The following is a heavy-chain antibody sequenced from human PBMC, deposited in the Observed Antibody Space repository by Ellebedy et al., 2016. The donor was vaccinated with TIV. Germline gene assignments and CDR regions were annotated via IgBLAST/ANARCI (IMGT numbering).Heavy chain of an antibody. V-gene: IGHV1-69*13. CDR3: ASPVSRLKSSSWYFGAQGGYYYYGMDV. D-gene: IGHD6-13*01. J-gene: IGHJ6*02. Sequence: ASVKVSCKASGGTFSSYAISWVRQAPGQGLEWMGGIIPIFGTANYAQKFQGRVTITADESTSTAYMELNSLRSEDTAVYYCASPVSRLKSSSWYFGAQGGYYYYGMDVWGQGTTVTVSS. CDR1: GGTFSSYA. CDR2: IIPIFGTA.